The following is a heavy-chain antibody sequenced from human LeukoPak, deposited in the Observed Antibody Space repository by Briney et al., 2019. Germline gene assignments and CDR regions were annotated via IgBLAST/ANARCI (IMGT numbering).Heavy chain of an antibody. V-gene: IGHV3-21*01. CDR1: GFTFSSYS. Sequence: GGSLRLSCAASGFTFSSYSMNWVRQAPGKGLEWVSSISSSSSYIYYADSVKGRFTISRDNAKNSLYLQMNSLRAEDTAVYYCARHAGLRFLEWLLPTDHWGQGTLVTVSS. CDR3: ARHAGLRFLEWLLPTDH. J-gene: IGHJ4*02. CDR2: ISSSSSYI. D-gene: IGHD3-3*01.